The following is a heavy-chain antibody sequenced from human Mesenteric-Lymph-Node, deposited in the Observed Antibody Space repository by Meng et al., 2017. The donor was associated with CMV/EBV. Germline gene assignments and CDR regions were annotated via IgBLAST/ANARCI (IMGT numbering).Heavy chain of an antibody. J-gene: IGHJ4*02. CDR3: AKYGPGWCFDY. Sequence: GESLRLSCAASGFTLSNYGMGWVRQAPGKGLEWLSIIHNSGTTAYVESVRGRFTISRDDSKNTLFLPMVSLRAEDTAVYFCAKYGPGWCFDYWGQGTLVTVSS. CDR2: IIHNSGTT. D-gene: IGHD2-8*02. CDR1: GFTLSNYG. V-gene: IGHV3-23*03.